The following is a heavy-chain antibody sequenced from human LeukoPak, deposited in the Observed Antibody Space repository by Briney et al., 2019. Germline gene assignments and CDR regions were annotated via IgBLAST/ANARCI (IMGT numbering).Heavy chain of an antibody. CDR3: ARGGIVVVPADFDY. CDR2: INPNSGGT. CDR1: GYTFTGYY. J-gene: IGHJ4*02. Sequence: GASVKVSCKASGYTFTGYYMHWVRQAPGQGLEWMGWINPNSGGTNYAQKFQGRVTMTRDTSISTAYMELSRLRSDDTAAYYCARGGIVVVPADFDYWGQGTLVTVSS. D-gene: IGHD2-2*01. V-gene: IGHV1-2*02.